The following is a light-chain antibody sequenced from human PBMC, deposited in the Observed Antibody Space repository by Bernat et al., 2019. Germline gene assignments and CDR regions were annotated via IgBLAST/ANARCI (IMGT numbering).Light chain of an antibody. CDR3: QQRDHWPPGAT. CDR1: QSVSTN. Sequence: IVLTQSPATLSLSPWERATLSCRASQSVSTNLAWYQQKLGQTPRLLIYGASNRATGIPARFSGSGSWTDFTLTISSLEPEDFAVYYCQQRDHWPPGATFGQGTKVEFK. V-gene: IGKV3-11*01. J-gene: IGKJ1*01. CDR2: GAS.